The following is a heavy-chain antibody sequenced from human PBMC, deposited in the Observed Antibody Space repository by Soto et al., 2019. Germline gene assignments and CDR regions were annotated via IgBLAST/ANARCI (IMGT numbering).Heavy chain of an antibody. J-gene: IGHJ4*02. CDR3: AKHEGYCSTTTCSNFDY. D-gene: IGHD2-2*01. CDR1: GFPFSRCW. CDR2: IYPCDSDT. Sequence: GESLKITCKCSGFPFSRCWIACVVQMPGKSLEWMGNIYPCDSDTSYSPSFQGQVTISTDKSINTAYLHWSSLKASDTAIYYCAKHEGYCSTTTCSNFDYWGQGTLVTVSS. V-gene: IGHV5-51*01.